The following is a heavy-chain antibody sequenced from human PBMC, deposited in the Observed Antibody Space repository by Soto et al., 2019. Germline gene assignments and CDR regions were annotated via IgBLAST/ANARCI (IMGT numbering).Heavy chain of an antibody. D-gene: IGHD1-26*01. J-gene: IGHJ3*02. CDR1: GGSISSGDYY. V-gene: IGHV4-30-4*01. CDR2: IYYSGSS. CDR3: ARVAYYGRSFDI. Sequence: PSETLSLTCTVSGGSISSGDYYWSWIRQPPGKGLEWIGYIYYSGSSYYNPSLKNRVTISVDTSKNQFSLKVTSVIAVDTVVYFCARVAYYGRSFDIWGQGTMVTVSS.